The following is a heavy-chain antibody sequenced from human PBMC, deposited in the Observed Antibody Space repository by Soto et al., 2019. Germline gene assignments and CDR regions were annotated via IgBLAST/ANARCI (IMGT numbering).Heavy chain of an antibody. CDR3: AKDSSRFLEYYYDSSGYYRSAYFQH. Sequence: GGSLRLSCAASGFTFSSYGMHWVRQAPGKGLEWVAVISYDGSNKYYADSVKGRFTISRDNSKNTLYLQMNSLRAEDTAVYYCAKDSSRFLEYYYDSSGYYRSAYFQHWGQGTLVTVSS. CDR2: ISYDGSNK. D-gene: IGHD3-22*01. V-gene: IGHV3-30*18. CDR1: GFTFSSYG. J-gene: IGHJ1*01.